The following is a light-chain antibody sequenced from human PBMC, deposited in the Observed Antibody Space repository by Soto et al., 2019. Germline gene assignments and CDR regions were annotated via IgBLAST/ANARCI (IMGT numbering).Light chain of an antibody. CDR3: QRYDGYSRT. CDR2: KAS. Sequence: DIPMTQSPSTLSASVGDRVTITCRASQSVSTWLAWYQQKPGKAPKLLIYKASSLESGVPSRFSGSGSGTEFTLTISSLEPDDFATYYCQRYDGYSRTFGQGTKLEIK. CDR1: QSVSTW. J-gene: IGKJ2*01. V-gene: IGKV1-5*03.